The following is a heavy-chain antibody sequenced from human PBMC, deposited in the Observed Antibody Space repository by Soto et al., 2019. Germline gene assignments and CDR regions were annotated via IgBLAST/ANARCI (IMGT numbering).Heavy chain of an antibody. D-gene: IGHD5-18*01. CDR3: AGGYSYGRSFDY. Sequence: QVQLQESGPGLVKPSGTLSLTCAVSGGSISSSNWWSWVRQPPGKGLEWFGEIYHSGSTNYNPSLQSRVTISVDQSKNQFPLKLSSVTAADTAVYYCAGGYSYGRSFDYWGQGTLVTVSS. CDR2: IYHSGST. CDR1: GGSISSSNW. V-gene: IGHV4-4*02. J-gene: IGHJ4*02.